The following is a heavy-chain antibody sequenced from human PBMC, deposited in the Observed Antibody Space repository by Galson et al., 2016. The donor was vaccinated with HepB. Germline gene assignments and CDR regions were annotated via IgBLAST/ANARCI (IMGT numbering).Heavy chain of an antibody. CDR2: ISRDGSIT. V-gene: IGHV3-11*01. Sequence: SLRLSCATSGFTFGDWYMAWIRQAPGKGLEWVSYISRDGSITYYADPVKGRFTISRDNAKNSLYLHLNSLRAEDSAVYYCARDPLYYYTSAIRFGYYGLDVWGQGTTVTVSS. CDR3: ARDPLYYYTSAIRFGYYGLDV. J-gene: IGHJ6*02. CDR1: GFTFGDWY. D-gene: IGHD3-3*01.